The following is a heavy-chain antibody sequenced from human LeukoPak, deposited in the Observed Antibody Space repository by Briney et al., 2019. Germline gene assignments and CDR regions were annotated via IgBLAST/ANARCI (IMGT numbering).Heavy chain of an antibody. CDR2: ISSSSYI. CDR1: GFTFSSYS. CDR3: ARDSSNWYSLYDH. D-gene: IGHD6-13*01. Sequence: GGSLRLSCAASGFTFSSYSINWVRQAPGKGLEWVSSISSSSYIYYAESVKGRFTISRDNAKNSLYLQMNSLRAEDTAVYYCARDSSNWYSLYDHWGQGTLVTVSS. J-gene: IGHJ4*02. V-gene: IGHV3-21*01.